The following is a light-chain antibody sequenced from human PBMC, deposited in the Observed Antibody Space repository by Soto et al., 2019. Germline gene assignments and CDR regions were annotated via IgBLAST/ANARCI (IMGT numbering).Light chain of an antibody. CDR1: QSVSNSY. Sequence: EIVLTQSPGPLSLSPGERATLSCRASQSVSNSYLAWYQQKPGQAPRLLIYAASSRATGIPDRFSGSGSGTDFTLTISRLEPEDFAVYSCLQYHNLWAFGQGTKVEI. CDR3: LQYHNLWA. V-gene: IGKV3-20*01. CDR2: AAS. J-gene: IGKJ1*01.